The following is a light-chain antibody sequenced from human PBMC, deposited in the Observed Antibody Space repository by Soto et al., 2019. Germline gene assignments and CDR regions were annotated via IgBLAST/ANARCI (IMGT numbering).Light chain of an antibody. Sequence: QSALTQPASVSGSPGQSITISCTGTSSDVGGYNYVSWYQQHPGKAPKLMIYDVSNRPSGVSNRFSGSKSGNTASLTISGLQAEDEADYYCSSYTSSSTLVFGLVTKLIVL. CDR1: SSDVGGYNY. CDR2: DVS. J-gene: IGLJ2*01. V-gene: IGLV2-14*01. CDR3: SSYTSSSTLV.